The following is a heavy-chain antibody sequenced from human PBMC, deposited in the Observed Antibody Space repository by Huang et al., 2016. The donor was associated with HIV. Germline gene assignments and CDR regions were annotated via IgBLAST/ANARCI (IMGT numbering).Heavy chain of an antibody. V-gene: IGHV1-18*01. Sequence: QIQLMQSGPELKQPGASVKVSCKASGYTFTSYGITWVRQAPGQVPEWMGWISASIGDTEDAQKFQGRVTLTTDTSTNIAYMELRSLRSDDTAKYYCARDPKYHRIGYYRQRRGIDIWGQGTMVIVSS. D-gene: IGHD3-22*01. CDR3: ARDPKYHRIGYYRQRRGIDI. J-gene: IGHJ3*02. CDR1: GYTFTSYG. CDR2: ISASIGDT.